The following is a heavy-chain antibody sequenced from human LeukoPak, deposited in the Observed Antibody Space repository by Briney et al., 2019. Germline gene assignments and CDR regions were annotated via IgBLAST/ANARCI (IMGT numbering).Heavy chain of an antibody. Sequence: GGSLRLSCAASGFTFSSYSMNWVRQAPGKGLEWVSYISSSSSTIYYADSVKGRFTISRDNAKNSLYLQMNSLRAEDTAVHYCARDSDYGDYEGELYYYGMDVWGQGTTVTVSS. CDR2: ISSSSSTI. J-gene: IGHJ6*02. CDR3: ARDSDYGDYEGELYYYGMDV. D-gene: IGHD4-17*01. V-gene: IGHV3-48*01. CDR1: GFTFSSYS.